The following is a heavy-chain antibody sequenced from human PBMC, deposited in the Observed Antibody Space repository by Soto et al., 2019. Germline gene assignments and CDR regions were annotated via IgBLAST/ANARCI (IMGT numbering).Heavy chain of an antibody. CDR3: ARDSLPTITYHQGASYFDY. Sequence: GGSLRLSCAASGFTFSDYYMSWIRQAPGKGLEWVSYISSSGSTIYYADSVKGRFTISRDNAKNSLYLQMNSLRAEDTAVYYCARDSLPTITYHQGASYFDYWGQGTLVTVSS. J-gene: IGHJ4*02. CDR2: ISSSGSTI. D-gene: IGHD5-12*01. V-gene: IGHV3-11*01. CDR1: GFTFSDYY.